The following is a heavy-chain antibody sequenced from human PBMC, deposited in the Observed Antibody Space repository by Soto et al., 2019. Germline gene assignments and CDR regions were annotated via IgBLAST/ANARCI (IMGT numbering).Heavy chain of an antibody. D-gene: IGHD3-22*01. V-gene: IGHV4-31*03. Sequence: QVQLQESGPGLVKPSQTLSLTCTVSGGSTTSGGYYWNWIRQRPGKGLEWIGYIHHSGSNYHNPSLESRVTMSIHTSKHQISLKLSSVTAVDTAIYYCAREPYHYDSSGYYDCWGQGTLVTVSS. J-gene: IGHJ4*02. CDR2: IHHSGSN. CDR3: AREPYHYDSSGYYDC. CDR1: GGSTTSGGYY.